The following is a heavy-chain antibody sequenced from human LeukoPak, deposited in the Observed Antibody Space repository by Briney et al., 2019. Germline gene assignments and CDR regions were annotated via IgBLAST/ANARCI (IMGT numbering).Heavy chain of an antibody. CDR3: ARLSNWNHLDY. D-gene: IGHD1-20*01. J-gene: IGHJ4*02. CDR1: GFTVSSNY. Sequence: GGSLRLSCSASGFTVSSNYLNWVRQAPGKGLEWVSVISSGGDTYYADSVKGRFTISRDNSKNTLYLRMNSLRADDTAVYYCARLSNWNHLDYWGQGTLVTVSS. CDR2: ISSGGDT. V-gene: IGHV3-66*04.